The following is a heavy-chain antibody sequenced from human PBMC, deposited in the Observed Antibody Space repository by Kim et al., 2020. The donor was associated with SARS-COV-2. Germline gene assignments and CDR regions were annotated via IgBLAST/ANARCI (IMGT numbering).Heavy chain of an antibody. Sequence: GGSLRLSCTASGLAFDNCAMSWVRQAPGKGLEWVSSISASAITTNYAESVPGRFTISRDNSKNTLYLEMDSVRDDDTAIYFCAKGDLGLSDLGSYYFDY. CDR2: ISASAITT. V-gene: IGHV3-23*01. CDR3: AKGDLGLSDLGSYYFDY. J-gene: IGHJ4*01. D-gene: IGHD2-21*01. CDR1: GLAFDNCA.